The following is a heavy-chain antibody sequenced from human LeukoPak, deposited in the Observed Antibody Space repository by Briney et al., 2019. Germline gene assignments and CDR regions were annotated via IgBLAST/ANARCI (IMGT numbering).Heavy chain of an antibody. V-gene: IGHV4-39*07. CDR1: GGSISSYY. J-gene: IGHJ4*02. CDR3: ASIYGSGSYYEMHFDY. Sequence: SETLSLTCTVSGGSISSYYWGWIRQPPGKGLEWIGSIYYSGSTYYNPSLKSRVTISVDTSKNQFSLKLGSVTAADTAVYYCASIYGSGSYYEMHFDYWGQGTLVTVSS. CDR2: IYYSGST. D-gene: IGHD3-10*01.